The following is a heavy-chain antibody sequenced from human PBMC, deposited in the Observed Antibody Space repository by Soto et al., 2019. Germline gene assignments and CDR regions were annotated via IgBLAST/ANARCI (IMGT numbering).Heavy chain of an antibody. V-gene: IGHV3-21*01. CDR1: GFTFSSYS. J-gene: IGHJ6*02. CDR3: ARERAAAYYYYGMDV. CDR2: ISSSSSYI. Sequence: EVQLVESGGGLVKPGGSLRLSCAASGFTFSSYSMNWVRQAPGKGLEWVSSISSSSSYIYYADSVKGRFTISRDNAKNSLYLQMNSLRAEDTAVYHCARERAAAYYYYGMDVWGQGTTVTVSS. D-gene: IGHD2-15*01.